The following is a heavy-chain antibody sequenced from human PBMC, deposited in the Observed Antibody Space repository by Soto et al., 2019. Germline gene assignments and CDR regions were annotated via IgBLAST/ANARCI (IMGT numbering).Heavy chain of an antibody. CDR3: AGDYYYDSSGYYRDY. CDR1: GFTFSSYA. CDR2: ISYDGSNK. J-gene: IGHJ4*02. D-gene: IGHD3-22*01. V-gene: IGHV3-30-3*01. Sequence: QVQLVESGGGVVQPGRSLRLSCAASGFTFSSYAMHWVRQAPGKGLERVAVISYDGSNKYYADSVKGRFTISRDNSKNALYLQMSGLRAEDTAVYYCAGDYYYDSSGYYRDYWGQGTLVTVSS.